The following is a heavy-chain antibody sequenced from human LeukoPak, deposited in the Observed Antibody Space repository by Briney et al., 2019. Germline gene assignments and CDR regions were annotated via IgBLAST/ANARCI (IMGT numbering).Heavy chain of an antibody. CDR2: IKQDGSDK. D-gene: IGHD2-2*01. V-gene: IGHV3-7*01. CDR3: ARVRCSSNSCFPDY. Sequence: PGGSLRLSCAASGFTFSTYWMSWVRQAPGQGLERVANIKQDGSDKYYVDSVKGRFTISRDNAKNSLFLQMNSLRAEDTAVYYCARVRCSSNSCFPDYWGQGTLVTVSS. J-gene: IGHJ4*02. CDR1: GFTFSTYW.